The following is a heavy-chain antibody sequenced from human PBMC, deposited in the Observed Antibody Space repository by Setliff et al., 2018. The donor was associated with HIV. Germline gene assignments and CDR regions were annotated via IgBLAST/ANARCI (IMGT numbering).Heavy chain of an antibody. Sequence: GGSLRLSCAVSGFTFSGYALHWVRQAPGKGLVWVAVISYDGVNAYYAESVEGRFTVSRDNSKNTLYLQMNSLRAKDTAVYYCARSVIGYYYYGMDVWGQGTLVTVSS. D-gene: IGHD3-10*01. CDR2: ISYDGVNA. J-gene: IGHJ6*02. CDR1: GFTFSGYA. CDR3: ARSVIGYYYYGMDV. V-gene: IGHV3-30-3*01.